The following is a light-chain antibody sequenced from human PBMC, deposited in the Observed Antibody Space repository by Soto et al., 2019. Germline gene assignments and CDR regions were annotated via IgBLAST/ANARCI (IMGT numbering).Light chain of an antibody. CDR3: AAWDDSLKGWV. Sequence: SVVTQPPSASGTPGQRVTISCSGSSSNIESNTVNWYQQLPGTAPKLLIYSTNQRPSGVPDRFSGSKSGTSASLAISGLQSEDEADYYCAAWDDSLKGWVFGGGTKLTVL. V-gene: IGLV1-44*01. CDR2: STN. CDR1: SSNIESNT. J-gene: IGLJ3*02.